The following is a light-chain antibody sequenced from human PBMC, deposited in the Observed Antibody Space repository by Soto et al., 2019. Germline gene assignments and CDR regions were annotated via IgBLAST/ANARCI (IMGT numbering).Light chain of an antibody. CDR2: TNN. J-gene: IGLJ2*01. Sequence: QSVLTQPPSASGTPGQRVTISCSGSSSNIGSYTVNWYQDLPGAAPKVLIYTNNRRPSGVPDRFSGSKSGTSASLAISGLQSVDEADYYCAAWDDSLTGVVFGGGTKLTVL. V-gene: IGLV1-44*01. CDR3: AAWDDSLTGVV. CDR1: SSNIGSYT.